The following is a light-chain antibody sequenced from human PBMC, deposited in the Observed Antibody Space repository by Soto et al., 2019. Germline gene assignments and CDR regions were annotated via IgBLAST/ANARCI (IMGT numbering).Light chain of an antibody. J-gene: IGKJ5*01. V-gene: IGKV3-11*02. Sequence: IVLTQCPATLSLSPGERATLSCRASQCFXSYFVWYQQQPGQATRILSXDQSNRATGIPARFSGSGSGRDFTLTISSLEPEDFAVYYCQQRSSWPLSTFGQGTRLEIK. CDR3: QQRSSWPLST. CDR1: QCFXSY. CDR2: DQS.